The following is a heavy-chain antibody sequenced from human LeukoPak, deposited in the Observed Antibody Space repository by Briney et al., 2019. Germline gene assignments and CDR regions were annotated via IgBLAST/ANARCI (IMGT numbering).Heavy chain of an antibody. CDR3: AKDTYSTSPYYFDY. D-gene: IGHD1-26*01. V-gene: IGHV3-74*01. J-gene: IGHJ4*02. Sequence: GGSLRLSCAASGFTFSSYWMHWVRQAPGEGLVWVSRINSDGSSTSYADSVKGRFTISRDNAKNTLYLQMNSLRAEDTAVYYCAKDTYSTSPYYFDYWGQGTLVTVSS. CDR1: GFTFSSYW. CDR2: INSDGSST.